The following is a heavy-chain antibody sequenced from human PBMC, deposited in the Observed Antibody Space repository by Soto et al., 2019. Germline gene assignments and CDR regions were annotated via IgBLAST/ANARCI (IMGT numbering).Heavy chain of an antibody. D-gene: IGHD1-26*01. CDR2: INHSGST. V-gene: IGHV4-34*01. Sequence: SETLSLTCAVYGGSFSGYYWSWIRQPPGKGLEWIGEINHSGSTNYNPSLKSRVTISVDTSKNQFSLKLSSVTAADTAVYYCARHPKLATTALPNYYYYYGMDVWGQGTTVTVSS. CDR1: GGSFSGYY. CDR3: ARHPKLATTALPNYYYYYGMDV. J-gene: IGHJ6*02.